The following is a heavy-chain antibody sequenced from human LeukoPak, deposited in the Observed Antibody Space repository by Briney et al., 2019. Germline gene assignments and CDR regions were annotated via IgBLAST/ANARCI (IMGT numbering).Heavy chain of an antibody. CDR3: ASYGDYVAFDI. D-gene: IGHD4-17*01. Sequence: GGSLRLSCAASGFTFSSYWMSWVRQAPGKGLEWVANIKQDGSEKYYVDSVKGRVTISRDNAKNSLYLQMNSLRAEDTAVYYCASYGDYVAFDIWGQGTMVTVSS. V-gene: IGHV3-7*01. CDR1: GFTFSSYW. J-gene: IGHJ3*02. CDR2: IKQDGSEK.